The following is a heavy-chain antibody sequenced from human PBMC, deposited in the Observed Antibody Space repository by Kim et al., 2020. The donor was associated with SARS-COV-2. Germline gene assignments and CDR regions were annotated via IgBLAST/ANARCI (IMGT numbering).Heavy chain of an antibody. J-gene: IGHJ3*02. CDR2: IIPIFGTA. V-gene: IGHV1-69*13. CDR3: ARDQDGQRPKADYDSSGYYYGDDAFDI. CDR1: GGTFSSYA. Sequence: SVKVSCKASGGTFSSYAISWVRQAPGQGLEWMGGIIPIFGTANYAQKFQGRVTITADESTSTAYMELSSLRSEDTAVYYCARDQDGQRPKADYDSSGYYYGDDAFDIWGQGTMVTVSS. D-gene: IGHD3-22*01.